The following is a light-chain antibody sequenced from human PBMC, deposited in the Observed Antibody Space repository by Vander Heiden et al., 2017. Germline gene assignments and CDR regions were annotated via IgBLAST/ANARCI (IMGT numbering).Light chain of an antibody. V-gene: IGKV3-15*01. CDR1: QSASGK. CDR2: GAS. Sequence: EIVMTQSPVTLSVSPGERVTLPCRASQSASGKLAWYQQKPGQAPRLLIYGASTRATGMPARFSGSGSGTEYTLTISSLQSEDFAVYYCQQYNAWPLTFGGGTKVEIK. J-gene: IGKJ4*01. CDR3: QQYNAWPLT.